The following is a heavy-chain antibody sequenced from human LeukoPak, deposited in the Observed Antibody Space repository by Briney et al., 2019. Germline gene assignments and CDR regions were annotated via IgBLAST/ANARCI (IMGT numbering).Heavy chain of an antibody. CDR3: ASPTDTAMVFDY. CDR2: ISGSGGST. J-gene: IGHJ4*02. D-gene: IGHD5-18*01. Sequence: GGALRLSCAASGFSFSSYWMHWVRQAPGKGLEWVSAISGSGGSTYYADSVKGRFTISRDNSKNTLYLQMNSLRAEDTAVYYCASPTDTAMVFDYWGQGTLVTVSS. CDR1: GFSFSSYW. V-gene: IGHV3-23*01.